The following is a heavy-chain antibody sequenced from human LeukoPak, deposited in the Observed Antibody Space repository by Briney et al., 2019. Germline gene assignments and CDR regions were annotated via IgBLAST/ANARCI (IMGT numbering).Heavy chain of an antibody. J-gene: IGHJ6*03. CDR1: GGSISSHY. CDR3: ARDSAAGFPWYYYYYMDV. CDR2: IYFLGST. Sequence: SETLSLTCTVSGGSISSHYWSWIRQPPGKGLEWIGYIYFLGSTNYNPSLKSRVTISVDMSKNQFSLKLTSVTAADTAVYYCARDSAAGFPWYYYYYMDVWGKGTTVTVSS. D-gene: IGHD6-25*01. V-gene: IGHV4-59*11.